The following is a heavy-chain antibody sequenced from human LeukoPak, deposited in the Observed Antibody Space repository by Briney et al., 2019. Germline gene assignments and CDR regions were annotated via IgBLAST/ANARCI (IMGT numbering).Heavy chain of an antibody. CDR1: GGSISSYY. CDR2: IYYSGST. V-gene: IGHV4-59*01. D-gene: IGHD5-12*01. Sequence: SETLSLTCTVSGGSISSYYWSWIRQPPGEGLEWIGYIYYSGSTNYNPSLKSRVTISVDTSKNQFSLKLSSVTAADTAVYYCARDRDGYKHDAFDIWGQGTMVTVSS. CDR3: ARDRDGYKHDAFDI. J-gene: IGHJ3*02.